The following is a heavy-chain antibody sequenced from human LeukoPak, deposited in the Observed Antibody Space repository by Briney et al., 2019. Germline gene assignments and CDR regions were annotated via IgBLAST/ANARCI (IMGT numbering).Heavy chain of an antibody. Sequence: SVKVSCKASGGTFSSYAISWVRQAPGQGLEWMGAIIPIFGTANYAQKFQGRVTITADESTSTAYMELSSLRSEDTAVYYCASAAKSGRGNCWNYTYYYYMDVWGTGTTVTVSS. CDR2: IIPIFGTA. CDR1: GGTFSSYA. V-gene: IGHV1-69*01. CDR3: ASAAKSGRGNCWNYTYYYYMDV. J-gene: IGHJ6*03. D-gene: IGHD1-7*01.